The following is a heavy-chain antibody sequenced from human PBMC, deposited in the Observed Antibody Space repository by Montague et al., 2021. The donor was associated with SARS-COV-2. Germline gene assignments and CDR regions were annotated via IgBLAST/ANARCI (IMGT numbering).Heavy chain of an antibody. Sequence: CAISGDSVSSNIATWNWIRQSPSRGLEWRGRTYYRSKWYNDYAESVKSRITIDPDTSKHQFPLHLNSVTPEDTAVYYCARIPVGSKYYFDFWGQGTLVTVSS. D-gene: IGHD2-2*01. CDR3: ARIPVGSKYYFDF. V-gene: IGHV6-1*01. CDR1: GDSVSSNIAT. J-gene: IGHJ4*02. CDR2: TYYRSKWYN.